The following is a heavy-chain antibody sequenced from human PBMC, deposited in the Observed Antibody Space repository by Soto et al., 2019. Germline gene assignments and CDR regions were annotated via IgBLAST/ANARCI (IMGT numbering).Heavy chain of an antibody. CDR1: GFICSSYD. Sequence: GGALRLSCAASGFICSSYDMSWVRQAPGKGLEWVSTILVDGRTFYVDSVKGRFTISRDSSQNTVYLQMNSLTAGDTALYYCAKATATGGGAFDICGQGTMVTVSS. D-gene: IGHD2-8*02. CDR3: AKATATGGGAFDI. V-gene: IGHV3-23*01. CDR2: ILVDGRT. J-gene: IGHJ3*02.